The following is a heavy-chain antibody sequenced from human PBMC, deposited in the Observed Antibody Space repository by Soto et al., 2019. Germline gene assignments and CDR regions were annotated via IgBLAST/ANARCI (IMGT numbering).Heavy chain of an antibody. CDR3: ARHDYYGSRSILAY. Sequence: SETLSLTCTVSGGSISSSSYYWGWIRQPPGKGLEWIGSIYYSGSTYYNPSLKSRVTISVDTSKNQFSLKLSSVTAADTAVYYCARHDYYGSRSILAYSGQGTLVTVSS. CDR2: IYYSGST. J-gene: IGHJ4*02. D-gene: IGHD3-10*01. V-gene: IGHV4-39*01. CDR1: GGSISSSSYY.